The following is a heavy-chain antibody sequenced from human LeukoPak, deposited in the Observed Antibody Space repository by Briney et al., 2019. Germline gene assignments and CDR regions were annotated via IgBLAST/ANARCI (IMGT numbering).Heavy chain of an antibody. CDR2: IWYDGSNK. Sequence: GGSLRLSCAASGFTFSSYGMHWVRQAPGKGLEWVAVIWYDGSNKYYADSVKGRFTISRDNSKNSLYLQMNSLKTEDTAVYFCTSSAFDYRFFGNWGQGTLVTVSS. CDR1: GFTFSSYG. CDR3: TSSAFDYRFFGN. D-gene: IGHD5-12*01. V-gene: IGHV3-33*08. J-gene: IGHJ4*02.